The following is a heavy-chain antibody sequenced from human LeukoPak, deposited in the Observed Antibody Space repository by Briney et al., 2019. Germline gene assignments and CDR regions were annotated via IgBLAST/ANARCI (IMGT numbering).Heavy chain of an antibody. J-gene: IGHJ5*02. CDR2: IIPIFGTA. Sequence: GASVKVSCKTFGDTFNSYAVTWVRQAPGQGLEWVGGIIPIFGTANYAQKFQGRVTITADESTNTAYMELSRLTSDDTAVYYCARAGGRSWFDPWGQGTLVTVSS. CDR1: GDTFNSYA. CDR3: ARAGGRSWFDP. V-gene: IGHV1-69*13.